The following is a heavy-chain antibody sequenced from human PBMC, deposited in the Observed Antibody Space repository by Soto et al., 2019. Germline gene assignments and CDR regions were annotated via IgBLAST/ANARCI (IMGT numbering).Heavy chain of an antibody. CDR1: GYTFTSYY. CDR2: INPSGGST. CDR3: ARSDNYYDSSGYYILSY. V-gene: IGHV1-46*01. Sequence: ASVKVSCKASGYTFTSYYMHWVRQAPGQGLEWMGIINPSGGSTSYAQKFQGRVTMTRDTSTSTVYMELSSLRSEDTAVYYCARSDNYYDSSGYYILSYWGQGTLVTVSS. D-gene: IGHD3-22*01. J-gene: IGHJ4*02.